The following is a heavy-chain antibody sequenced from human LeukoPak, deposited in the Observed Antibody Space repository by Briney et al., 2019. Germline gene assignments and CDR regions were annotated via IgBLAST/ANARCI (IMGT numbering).Heavy chain of an antibody. D-gene: IGHD1-7*01. Sequence: GGSLRLSCAASGFTFSSYAMPWVRQAPGKGLEYVSAISSNGGSTYYANSVKGRFTISRDNSKNTLYLQMGSLRAEDMAVYYCAREELDAFDIWGQGTMVTVSS. J-gene: IGHJ3*02. CDR2: ISSNGGST. CDR1: GFTFSSYA. V-gene: IGHV3-64*01. CDR3: AREELDAFDI.